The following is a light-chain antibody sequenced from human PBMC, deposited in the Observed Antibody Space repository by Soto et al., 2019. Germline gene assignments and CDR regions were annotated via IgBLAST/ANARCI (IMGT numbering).Light chain of an antibody. J-gene: IGKJ2*01. Sequence: EVVLTQSPATLSLSPGQRATLSCRASQSIARYLAWYQQKPGQAPSLLIFDASNRATGIPARFSGSGSGTNFTLTISSLEPEDFAVYYCQQRSIWPPGYAFGQGTKLEI. V-gene: IGKV3-11*01. CDR2: DAS. CDR1: QSIARY. CDR3: QQRSIWPPGYA.